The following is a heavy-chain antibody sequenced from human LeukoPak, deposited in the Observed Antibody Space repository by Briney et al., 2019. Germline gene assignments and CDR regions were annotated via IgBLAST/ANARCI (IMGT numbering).Heavy chain of an antibody. V-gene: IGHV1-8*01. CDR1: GYTFTSYD. CDR3: ASAPRSEYYYYYSMDV. CDR2: MNPNSGNT. J-gene: IGHJ6*02. D-gene: IGHD3-10*01. Sequence: ASVKVSCKASGYTFTSYDINWVRQAPAQGLEWMGWMNPNSGNTGYAQKFQGRVTMTRNTSISTAYMELSSLRSEDTAVYYCASAPRSEYYYYYSMDVWGQGTTVTVSS.